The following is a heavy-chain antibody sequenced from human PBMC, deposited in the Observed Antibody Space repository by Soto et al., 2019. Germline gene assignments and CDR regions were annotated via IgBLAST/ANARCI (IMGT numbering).Heavy chain of an antibody. CDR3: ARSLGYSGYANYYYYGMDV. D-gene: IGHD5-12*01. CDR2: IYYSGST. J-gene: IGHJ6*02. V-gene: IGHV4-59*01. Sequence: PETLSLTCTVSGGSISSYYWSWIRQPPGKGLEWIGYIYYSGSTNYNPSLKSRVTISVDTSKNQFSLKLSSVTAADTAVYYCARSLGYSGYANYYYYGMDVWGQGTTVTVSS. CDR1: GGSISSYY.